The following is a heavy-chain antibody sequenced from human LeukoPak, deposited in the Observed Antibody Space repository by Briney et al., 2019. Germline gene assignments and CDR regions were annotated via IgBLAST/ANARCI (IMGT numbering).Heavy chain of an antibody. CDR1: GGSISSNY. V-gene: IGHV4-59*01. CDR3: ARGAYYYDSSGYDC. J-gene: IGHJ4*02. CDR2: IYYSGIT. D-gene: IGHD3-22*01. Sequence: SETLSLTCTVSGGSISSNYWTWIRQPPGKGLEWIGYIYYSGITNYNPSLKSRVTISVDTSKNQFSLKLSSVTAADTAVYYCARGAYYYDSSGYDCWGQGTLVTVSS.